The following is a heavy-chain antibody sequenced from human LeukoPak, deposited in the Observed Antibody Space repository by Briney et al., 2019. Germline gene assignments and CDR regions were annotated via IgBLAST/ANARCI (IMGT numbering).Heavy chain of an antibody. Sequence: GGSLRLSCEASGFTFSTYWMNWVRQTPGKGLEWVANINQDGSDKYYVDSVKGRFIISRDNAKNSLYLQMNSLRAEDTAVYYCARGGGGSDYWGQGTLVTVSS. V-gene: IGHV3-7*05. J-gene: IGHJ4*02. CDR1: GFTFSTYW. CDR2: INQDGSDK. D-gene: IGHD2-21*01. CDR3: ARGGGGSDY.